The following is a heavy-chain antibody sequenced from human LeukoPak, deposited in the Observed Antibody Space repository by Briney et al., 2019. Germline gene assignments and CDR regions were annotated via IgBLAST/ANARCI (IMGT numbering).Heavy chain of an antibody. Sequence: PGASLRLSCAASGFTFSNYAMSWVRQAPGKGLEWVSAFCGGGGSAYYADSVKGRFTISRDNSKNTLYLQMNSLRADDTALYYCAKDLGYCGGDCYSGFDYWGQGTLVTVSS. CDR2: FCGGGGSA. J-gene: IGHJ4*02. CDR3: AKDLGYCGGDCYSGFDY. CDR1: GFTFSNYA. D-gene: IGHD2-21*02. V-gene: IGHV3-23*01.